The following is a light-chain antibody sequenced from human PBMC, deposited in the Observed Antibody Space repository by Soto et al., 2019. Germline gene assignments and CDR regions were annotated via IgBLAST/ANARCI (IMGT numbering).Light chain of an antibody. CDR1: LSVSSSY. Sequence: EIVLTQSPGTLSLSPEERATHSCRASLSVSSSYLAWYQQKPGQAPRLLIYGASSRATGIPDRFSGSGSGTDFTLTISRLEPEDFAVYYCQQYGSSPEAFGQGTK. CDR3: QQYGSSPEA. CDR2: GAS. V-gene: IGKV3-20*01. J-gene: IGKJ1*01.